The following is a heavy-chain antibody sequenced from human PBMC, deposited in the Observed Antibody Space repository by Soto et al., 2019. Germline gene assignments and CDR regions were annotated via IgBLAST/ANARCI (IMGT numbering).Heavy chain of an antibody. V-gene: IGHV1-8*01. Sequence: QVQLVQSGAEVKKPGASVKVSCKASGYTFSSYDINWVRQATGQGLEWMGWMNPNSGNTGYAQKFQGRDTMTRNTSIRTAYMELSSLRSEDTAVYYCAIRHSRWERHWFDPWGQGTLVTVSS. D-gene: IGHD1-26*01. CDR2: MNPNSGNT. CDR1: GYTFSSYD. J-gene: IGHJ5*02. CDR3: AIRHSRWERHWFDP.